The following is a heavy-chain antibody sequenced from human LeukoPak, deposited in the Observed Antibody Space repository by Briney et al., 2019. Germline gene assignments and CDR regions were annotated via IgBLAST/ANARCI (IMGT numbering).Heavy chain of an antibody. J-gene: IGHJ4*02. Sequence: PGGSLRLSCAASGFTFDEYGMSWVRQAPGKGLEWVSGINWNGGSTGYGDSVKGRFTISRDNAKNSLYLQMNSLRAEDTASYYCARGVSRGYSYGGGYWGQGTQVTVSS. CDR1: GFTFDEYG. V-gene: IGHV3-20*04. D-gene: IGHD5-18*01. CDR2: INWNGGST. CDR3: ARGVSRGYSYGGGY.